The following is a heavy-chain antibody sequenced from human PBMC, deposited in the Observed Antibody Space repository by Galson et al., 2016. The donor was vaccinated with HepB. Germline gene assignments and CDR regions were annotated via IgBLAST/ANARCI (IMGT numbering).Heavy chain of an antibody. CDR1: GGSIGSNNYY. CDR2: IYYSGRT. Sequence: SETLSLTCSVSGGSIGSNNYYWGWIRQPPGKGLEWIGSIYYSGRTFYNPSLQSRVTISVDTSKNQFSLSLNPVTAADTAVYYCARHEPSFCSSAICYPYYFDYWGQGTLVTVSS. J-gene: IGHJ4*02. D-gene: IGHD2-2*01. CDR3: ARHEPSFCSSAICYPYYFDY. V-gene: IGHV4-39*01.